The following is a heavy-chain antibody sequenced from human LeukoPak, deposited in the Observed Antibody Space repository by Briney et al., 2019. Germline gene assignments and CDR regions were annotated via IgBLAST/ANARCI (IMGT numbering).Heavy chain of an antibody. J-gene: IGHJ5*01. D-gene: IGHD2-2*01. CDR1: GFTFSSYG. CDR3: AKDRHAPGRYCSSTSCFPFDS. V-gene: IGHV3-23*01. CDR2: ISGDAGRT. Sequence: GGSLRLSCAASGFTFSSYGMNWVRQAPGKGLEWVSGISGDAGRTYYADSVKGRFTISRDNTKNTLYLQMNSLRAEDTAVYYCAKDRHAPGRYCSSTSCFPFDSWGQRTLVTVSS.